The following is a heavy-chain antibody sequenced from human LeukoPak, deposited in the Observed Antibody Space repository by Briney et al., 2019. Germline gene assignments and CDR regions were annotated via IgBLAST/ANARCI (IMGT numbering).Heavy chain of an antibody. Sequence: GGSLRLSCAASGFTFSSYSMNWVRQAPGKGLEWVSSISSSSSYIYYADSVKGRFTISRDNAKNSLYLQMNSLRAEDTAVYYCAREGVQYDFWSGYFYWGQGTLVTVSS. J-gene: IGHJ4*02. D-gene: IGHD3-3*01. CDR1: GFTFSSYS. V-gene: IGHV3-21*01. CDR3: AREGVQYDFWSGYFY. CDR2: ISSSSSYI.